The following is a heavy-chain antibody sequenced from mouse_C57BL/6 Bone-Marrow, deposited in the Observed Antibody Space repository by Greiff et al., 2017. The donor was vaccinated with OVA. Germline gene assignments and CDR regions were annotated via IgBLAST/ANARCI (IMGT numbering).Heavy chain of an antibody. D-gene: IGHD1-1*01. CDR1: GYTFTSYW. CDR3: ARRRGIYYGAMDY. Sequence: VQLQQSGAELVKPGASVKLSCKASGYTFTSYWMQWVKQRPGQGLEWIGEIDPSDSYTNYNQKFKGKATLTVDTSSSTAYMQLSSLTSEDSAVYYCARRRGIYYGAMDYWGQGTSVTVSS. CDR2: IDPSDSYT. V-gene: IGHV1-50*01. J-gene: IGHJ4*01.